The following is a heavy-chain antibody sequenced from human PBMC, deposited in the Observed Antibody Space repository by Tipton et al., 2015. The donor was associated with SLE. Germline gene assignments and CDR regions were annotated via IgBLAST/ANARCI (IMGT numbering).Heavy chain of an antibody. CDR3: ARDPLGDDAFDI. CDR1: GGSISSGSYY. CDR2: IYHSGST. J-gene: IGHJ3*02. D-gene: IGHD2-21*01. Sequence: TLSLTCTVSGGSISSGSYYWGWIRQPPGKGVEWIGSIYHSGSTYYNPSLKSRVTISVDTSKNQFSLKLSSVTAADTAVYYCARDPLGDDAFDIWGQGTMVTVSS. V-gene: IGHV4-39*07.